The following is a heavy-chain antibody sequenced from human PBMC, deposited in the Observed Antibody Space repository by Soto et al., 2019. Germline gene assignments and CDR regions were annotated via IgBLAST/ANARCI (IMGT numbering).Heavy chain of an antibody. D-gene: IGHD5-18*01. CDR1: GGTFSTYA. V-gene: IGHV1-69*12. CDR3: ASGIQLWLRRINSGYSG. Sequence: VQLVQSGAEVKKPESSVKVSCKAPGGTFSTYAISWVRQAPGQGLAWMGGIIPMFGTANYAQRFQDRVTITADESTNTVYMELSSLRSEDTAVYFCASGIQLWLRRINSGYSGWGQGTLVTVSS. J-gene: IGHJ4*02. CDR2: IIPMFGTA.